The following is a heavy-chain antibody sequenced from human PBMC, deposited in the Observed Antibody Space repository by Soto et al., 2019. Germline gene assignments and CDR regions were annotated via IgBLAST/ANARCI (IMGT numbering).Heavy chain of an antibody. V-gene: IGHV2-26*01. D-gene: IGHD6-13*01. CDR1: GFSLSNARMG. J-gene: IGHJ3*02. Sequence: QVTLKESGPVLVKPTETLTLTCTVSGFSLSNARMGVSWIRQPPGKALEWLAHIFSNDEKSYSTSLKSRLTISKDTSKSQVVLTMTNMDPVDTATYYCARIRAAPQQLGAFDIWGQGTMVTVSS. CDR3: ARIRAAPQQLGAFDI. CDR2: IFSNDEK.